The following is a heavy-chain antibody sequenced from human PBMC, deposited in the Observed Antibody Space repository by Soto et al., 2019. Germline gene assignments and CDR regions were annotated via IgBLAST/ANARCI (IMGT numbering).Heavy chain of an antibody. J-gene: IGHJ6*02. CDR2: ITSSSSTI. CDR1: GFTFSGFS. CDR3: ARVRIVSASKLYGMDV. D-gene: IGHD2-2*01. Sequence: EVQLVESGGGLVQPGGSLRLSCAASGFTFSGFSMNWVRQAPGKGLEWVSYITSSSSTIYYAASVKGRFTMSRDNGENSLHLQMNRLKDEDTAVYYCARVRIVSASKLYGMDVWCQGTTVNVYS. V-gene: IGHV3-48*02.